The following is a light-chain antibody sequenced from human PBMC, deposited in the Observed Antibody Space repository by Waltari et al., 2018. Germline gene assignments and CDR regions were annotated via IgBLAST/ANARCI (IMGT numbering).Light chain of an antibody. V-gene: IGKV1-5*03. CDR2: KAS. CDR1: QSVSSW. Sequence: DIRMTQFPSTLSASVGDRVTITCRASQSVSSWLAGYQQKPGQAPKLLIYKASSWESGDPSRCSGSGSGTEFTLTISSLQTDDFATYYCEHYNGFPYTFGQGTRLEI. J-gene: IGKJ2*01. CDR3: EHYNGFPYT.